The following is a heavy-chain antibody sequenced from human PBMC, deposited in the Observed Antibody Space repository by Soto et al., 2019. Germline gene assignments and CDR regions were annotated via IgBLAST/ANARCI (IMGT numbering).Heavy chain of an antibody. CDR1: GGSINSYY. D-gene: IGHD2-2*01. V-gene: IGHV4-59*08. CDR3: ARQYCSSTRCYQYFDY. CDR2: IYSSGST. J-gene: IGHJ4*02. Sequence: SETLSLTCTVSGGSINSYYWSWIRQSPEKGLEWIGYIYSSGSTNYNPSLKSRVTISVDTSKNQFSLKLSSVTAADTAVYYCARQYCSSTRCYQYFDYWAREPWSPSPQ.